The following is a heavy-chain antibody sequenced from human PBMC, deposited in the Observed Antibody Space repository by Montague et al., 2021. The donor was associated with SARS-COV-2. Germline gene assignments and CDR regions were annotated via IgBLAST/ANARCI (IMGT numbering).Heavy chain of an antibody. D-gene: IGHD3-22*01. CDR1: GGSITNNGDY. V-gene: IGHV4-39*02. CDR3: ARLKRYFDSSGAPSPFDF. CDR2: IYYTGNT. J-gene: IGHJ3*01. Sequence: SETLSLTCTVSGGSITNNGDYWAWIRQPPGKGLEWIGSIYYTGNTYYNPSLKSRVTISVVTSKNHFTLKLSSVTAAETAAYYCARLKRYFDSSGAPSPFDFWGQGTTVTVSS.